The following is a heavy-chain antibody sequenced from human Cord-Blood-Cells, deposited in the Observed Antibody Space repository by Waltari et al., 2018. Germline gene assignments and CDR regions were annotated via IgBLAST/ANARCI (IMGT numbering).Heavy chain of an antibody. D-gene: IGHD3-16*01. CDR3: ARVYYDYVYGMDV. Sequence: QVQLQQWGAGLLKPSETLSLTCAAYGGSLSGSYWTWIRQPPGKGLEWIGEINHSGSTNYNPSLKSRVTISVDTSKNQFSLKLSSVTAADTAVYYGARVYYDYVYGMDVWGQGTTVTVSS. V-gene: IGHV4-34*01. CDR2: INHSGST. J-gene: IGHJ6*02. CDR1: GGSLSGSY.